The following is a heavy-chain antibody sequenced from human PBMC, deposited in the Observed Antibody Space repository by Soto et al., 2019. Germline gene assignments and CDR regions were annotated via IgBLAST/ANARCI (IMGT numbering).Heavy chain of an antibody. CDR1: GFTFSSYA. V-gene: IGHV3-30-3*01. CDR2: ISYDGSNK. D-gene: IGHD6-13*01. J-gene: IGHJ4*02. Sequence: PGGSLRLSCVASGFTFSSYAMHWVRQAPGKGLEWVAVISYDGSNKYYADSVKGRFTISGDNSKNTLYLQMNSLRAEDTAVYYCASLSAAVDYWGQGTLVTVSS. CDR3: ASLSAAVDY.